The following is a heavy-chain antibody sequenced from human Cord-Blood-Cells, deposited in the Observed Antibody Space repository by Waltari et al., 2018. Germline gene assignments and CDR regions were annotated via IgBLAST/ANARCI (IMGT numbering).Heavy chain of an antibody. J-gene: IGHJ4*02. CDR3: ARVGAGDLPFDY. V-gene: IGHV1-2*02. Sequence: QVQLVQSGAEVKKPGASVKVSCKASGYTFTGYYMHWVRQAPGQGLEWMGWINPNRGGTNYAQKFQGRVTMTRDTSISTAYMELGRLRSDDTAVYYCARVGAGDLPFDYWGQGTLVTVSS. D-gene: IGHD7-27*01. CDR1: GYTFTGYY. CDR2: INPNRGGT.